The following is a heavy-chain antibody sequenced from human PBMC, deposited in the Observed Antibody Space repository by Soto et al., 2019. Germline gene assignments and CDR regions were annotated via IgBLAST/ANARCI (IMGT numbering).Heavy chain of an antibody. J-gene: IGHJ2*01. Sequence: QVQLVQSGAEVKKPGSSVKVSCKASGGIFSTYAISWLRQAPGQGLEWMGGIIPIFGTPNYAQRFQGRVTITADESTSTAYMELSRLRSEDTAVYYCARDSGIPGRFWYFDLWGRGTLVTVSS. CDR1: GGIFSTYA. CDR2: IIPIFGTP. CDR3: ARDSGIPGRFWYFDL. D-gene: IGHD2-21*01. V-gene: IGHV1-69*01.